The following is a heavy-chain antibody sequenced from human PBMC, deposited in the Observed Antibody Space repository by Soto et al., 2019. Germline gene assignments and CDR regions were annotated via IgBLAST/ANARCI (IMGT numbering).Heavy chain of an antibody. D-gene: IGHD6-13*01. J-gene: IGHJ6*03. CDR3: ARLAIRAAAGINYYYYYMDV. CDR1: GGSISSSSYY. CDR2: IYYSGST. Sequence: PSETLSLTCTVSGGSISSSSYYWGWIRQPPGKGLEWIGSIYYSGSTYYNPSLKSRVTISVDTSKNQFSLKLSSVTAADTAVYYCARLAIRAAAGINYYYYYMDVWGKGTTVTVSS. V-gene: IGHV4-39*01.